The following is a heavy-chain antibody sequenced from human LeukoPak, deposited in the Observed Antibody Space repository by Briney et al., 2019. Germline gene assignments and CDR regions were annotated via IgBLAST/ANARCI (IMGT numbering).Heavy chain of an antibody. CDR3: ARANWKYARDAFDV. D-gene: IGHD1-7*01. CDR2: IYHSGST. Sequence: HSETPSLTCTVSGGSISSSSYYWGWIRQPPGKGLEWIGDIYHSGSTNYNPSLKSRVTISVDTSKNQFSLKLSSVTAADTAVYFCARANWKYARDAFDVWGQGTMASVSS. J-gene: IGHJ3*01. CDR1: GGSISSSSYY. V-gene: IGHV4-61*05.